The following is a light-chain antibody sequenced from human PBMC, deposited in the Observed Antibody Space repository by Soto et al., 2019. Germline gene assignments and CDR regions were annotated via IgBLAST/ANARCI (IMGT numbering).Light chain of an antibody. J-gene: IGKJ3*01. CDR2: AAS. CDR3: QQYSRYLFT. V-gene: IGKV1-9*01. Sequence: DIQLTQSPSFLSASVGDRVTITCRASQGISSYLAWYQQKPGKAPKLLIYAASTLQSGVPSRFSGSGSGTEFTLTISSLQPDDFATYYCQQYSRYLFTFGPGTTVDIK. CDR1: QGISSY.